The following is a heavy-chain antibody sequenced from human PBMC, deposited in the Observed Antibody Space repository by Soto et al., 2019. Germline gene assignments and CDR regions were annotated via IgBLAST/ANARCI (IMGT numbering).Heavy chain of an antibody. Sequence: QVQLVQSGAEVKKPGASVKVSCKASGYTFTSYAMHWVRQAPGQRLEWMGWINAGNGNTKYSQKLQGRVTITRDTSASTSYMDLSSLRSEDTAVYYCARGYGGYFHWFDPWGQGTLVTVSS. D-gene: IGHD4-17*01. CDR1: GYTFTSYA. V-gene: IGHV1-3*01. CDR2: INAGNGNT. CDR3: ARGYGGYFHWFDP. J-gene: IGHJ5*02.